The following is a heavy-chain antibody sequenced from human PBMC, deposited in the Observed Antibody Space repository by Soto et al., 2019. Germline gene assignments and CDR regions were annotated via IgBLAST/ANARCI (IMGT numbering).Heavy chain of an antibody. Sequence: SVKVSCKASGGTFSSYAISWVRQAPGQGLEWMGGIIPIFGTANYAQKFQGRVTITADKSTSTAYMELSSLRSEDTAVYYCARPDDFTMVRVYGMDVWGQGTTVTVSS. CDR1: GGTFSSYA. D-gene: IGHD3-10*01. CDR2: IIPIFGTA. J-gene: IGHJ6*02. V-gene: IGHV1-69*06. CDR3: ARPDDFTMVRVYGMDV.